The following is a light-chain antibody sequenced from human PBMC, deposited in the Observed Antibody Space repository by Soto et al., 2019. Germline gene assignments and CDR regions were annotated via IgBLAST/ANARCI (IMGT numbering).Light chain of an antibody. CDR3: CSYTSSSIRV. J-gene: IGLJ3*02. V-gene: IGLV2-14*01. CDR2: EVR. Sequence: QSVLTQSPSASGSPGQSVTISCTGTSSDIGGYNSVSWYQQHPGKAPKVIIYEVRNRPSGVSNRLSGSKSGNTASLTISGLQADDEADYYCCSYTSSSIRVFGGGTKLTVL. CDR1: SSDIGGYNS.